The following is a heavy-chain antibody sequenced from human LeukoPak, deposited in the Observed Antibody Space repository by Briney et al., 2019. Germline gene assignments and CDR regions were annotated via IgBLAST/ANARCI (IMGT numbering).Heavy chain of an antibody. CDR1: GGSFSGYY. J-gene: IGHJ5*02. D-gene: IGHD6-19*01. V-gene: IGHV4-4*07. Sequence: SETLSLTCAVYGGSFSGYYWSWIRQPAGKGLEWIGRIYTSGSTNYNPSLKSRVTMSVDTSKNQFSLKLSSVTAADTAVYYCARDRGSGWWGWLDPWGQGTLVTVSS. CDR2: IYTSGST. CDR3: ARDRGSGWWGWLDP.